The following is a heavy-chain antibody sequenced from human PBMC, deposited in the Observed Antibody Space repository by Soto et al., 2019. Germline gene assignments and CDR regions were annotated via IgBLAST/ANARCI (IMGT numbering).Heavy chain of an antibody. D-gene: IGHD4-17*01. V-gene: IGHV4-30-4*01. J-gene: IGHJ4*02. CDR1: GGSVTSDEDY. Sequence: SETLSLTCTVSGGSVTSDEDYWSWIRQSPGKGREWIGYTSNSGSTGYNPSRKTRLSMSVDRSKNQFTLRLTSVTAADTAVYFCATESGSTYGYFDYWGQGTQVTVSS. CDR2: TSNSGST. CDR3: ATESGSTYGYFDY.